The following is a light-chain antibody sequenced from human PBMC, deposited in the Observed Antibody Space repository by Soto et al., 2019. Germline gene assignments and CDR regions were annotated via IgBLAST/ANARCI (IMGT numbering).Light chain of an antibody. J-gene: IGKJ5*01. V-gene: IGKV1-9*01. CDR3: QHLNAYPLT. CDR1: QGTSSY. CDR2: GAS. Sequence: DIQLTQSPSFLSASVGDRVTITCRASQGTSSYLAWFQQKPGRAPKLLIYGASTLQSGVPARFSGSGSGTDFTLTISNLQTEDFATYYCQHLNAYPLTFGQGTRLEIK.